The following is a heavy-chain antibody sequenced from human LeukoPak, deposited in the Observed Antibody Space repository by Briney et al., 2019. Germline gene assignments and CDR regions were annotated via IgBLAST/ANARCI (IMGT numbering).Heavy chain of an antibody. Sequence: SETLSLTCTVSGASISAYYWSRIRQPPGKGLEWIGYVHYSGSTNFSPSLKTRVTMSADTSKNQFSLKLSSVTAADTAFYYCARFGTFGENWFDPWGPGILVTVSS. CDR2: VHYSGST. CDR3: ARFGTFGENWFDP. V-gene: IGHV4-59*01. D-gene: IGHD3-10*01. CDR1: GASISAYY. J-gene: IGHJ5*02.